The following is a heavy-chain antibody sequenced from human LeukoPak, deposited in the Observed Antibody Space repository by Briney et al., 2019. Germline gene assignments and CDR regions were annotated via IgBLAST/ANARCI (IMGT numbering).Heavy chain of an antibody. CDR2: IYSYGST. J-gene: IGHJ5*02. CDR1: GFTVSGNY. Sequence: QTGGSLRLSCAVSGFTVSGNYMSWVRQAPGKGLEWVSVIYSYGSTYYADSVKGRFTISRDNSKNTVDLQMNSLRPEDTAFYYCARDFGQLAGEGGTWGQGTLVTVSS. V-gene: IGHV3-53*01. D-gene: IGHD7-27*01. CDR3: ARDFGQLAGEGGT.